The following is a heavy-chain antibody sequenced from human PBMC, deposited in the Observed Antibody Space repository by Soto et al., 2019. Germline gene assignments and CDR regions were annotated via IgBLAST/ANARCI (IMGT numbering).Heavy chain of an antibody. CDR2: IYYSGST. Sequence: SETLSLTCTVSGGSISSYDWSWIRQPPGKGLEWIGYIYYSGSTNYNPSLKSRVTISVDTSKNQLSLELNSVTAADTAVYYCARSTIAPHLFMYPFDYWGQGTLVTVS. D-gene: IGHD6-6*01. CDR1: GGSISSYD. V-gene: IGHV4-59*08. CDR3: ARSTIAPHLFMYPFDY. J-gene: IGHJ4*01.